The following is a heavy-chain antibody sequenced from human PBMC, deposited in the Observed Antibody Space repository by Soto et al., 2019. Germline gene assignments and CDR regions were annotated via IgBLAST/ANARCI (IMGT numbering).Heavy chain of an antibody. CDR1: AFTFIDYY. CDR2: ISDSGNTI. V-gene: IGHV3-11*01. Sequence: LRLSCAASAFTFIDYYMSWIRQAPGKGLEWISYISDSGNTIYYADSAKGRFTISRDNAKNSLYLQMNRLRVEDKAGYYCVRDRYSKCWPPFDHWGEGTLVTVSS. D-gene: IGHD1-26*01. CDR3: VRDRYSKCWPPFDH. J-gene: IGHJ4*02.